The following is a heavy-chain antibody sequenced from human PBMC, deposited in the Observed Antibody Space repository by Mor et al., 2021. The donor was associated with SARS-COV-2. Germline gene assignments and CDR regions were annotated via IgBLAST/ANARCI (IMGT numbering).Heavy chain of an antibody. CDR3: AKSGYDYYFDY. D-gene: IGHD5-12*01. V-gene: IGHV7-4-1*02. CDR2: INTNTGNP. Sequence: INTNTGNPTNAHDFTGRLVFSLDTSVSTAYLQISSLKAEDTAIYYCAKSGYDYYFDYWGQGTLVTVSS. J-gene: IGHJ4*02.